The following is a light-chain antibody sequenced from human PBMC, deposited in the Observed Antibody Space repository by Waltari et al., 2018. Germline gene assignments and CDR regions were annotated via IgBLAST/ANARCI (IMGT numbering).Light chain of an antibody. CDR2: DFS. CDR3: SSYTSRSTLI. Sequence: QSALPQPASVSGSPGQSITISCTGTSSDVGGYNYVSWYQHHPGKAPNLIIYDFSDRPSGVSNRFSGSKSGNTDSLTISGLQADDEADYYCSSYTSRSTLIFGGGTKLTVL. V-gene: IGLV2-14*03. CDR1: SSDVGGYNY. J-gene: IGLJ2*01.